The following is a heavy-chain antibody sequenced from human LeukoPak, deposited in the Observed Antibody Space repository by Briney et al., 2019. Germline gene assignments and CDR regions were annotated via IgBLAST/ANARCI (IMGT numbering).Heavy chain of an antibody. CDR2: ISGSGGNT. CDR3: AKAGGLDHYYYMDV. Sequence: PGGSLRLSCVDSGFTVSNYAMNWVRQAPGKGLEWVSAISGSGGNTYYADSVKGRLTISRDNSRNTLFLQINSLRAEDTAVYYCAKAGGLDHYYYMDVWGKGTTVTVSS. CDR1: GFTVSNYA. V-gene: IGHV3-23*01. J-gene: IGHJ6*03.